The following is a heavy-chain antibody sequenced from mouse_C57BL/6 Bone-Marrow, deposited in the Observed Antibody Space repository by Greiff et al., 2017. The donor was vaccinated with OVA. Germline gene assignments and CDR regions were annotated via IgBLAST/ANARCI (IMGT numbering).Heavy chain of an antibody. J-gene: IGHJ4*01. Sequence: VQLKESGPELVKPGASVKIPCKASGYTFTDYNMDWVKQSHGKSLEWIGDINPNNGGTIYNQKFKGKATLTVDKSSSTAYMELRSLTSEDTAVYYCARSGDYGSLFYYAMDYWGQGTSVTVSS. CDR2: INPNNGGT. CDR1: GYTFTDYN. CDR3: ARSGDYGSLFYYAMDY. V-gene: IGHV1-18*01. D-gene: IGHD1-1*01.